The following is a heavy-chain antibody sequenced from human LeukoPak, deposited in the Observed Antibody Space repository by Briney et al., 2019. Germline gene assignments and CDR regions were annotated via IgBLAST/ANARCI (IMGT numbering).Heavy chain of an antibody. J-gene: IGHJ3*02. D-gene: IGHD1-26*01. CDR1: GFNFRYFW. V-gene: IGHV3-7*01. Sequence: PGGSLRLTCLGSGFNFRYFWMSWVRQAPGKGLEWVANIKQDGSEKYYVDSVKGRFTISRDNAKNSLYLQMNSLRADDTAVYHCARQETSSYNGAFDIWGQGTMVTVSS. CDR2: IKQDGSEK. CDR3: ARQETSSYNGAFDI.